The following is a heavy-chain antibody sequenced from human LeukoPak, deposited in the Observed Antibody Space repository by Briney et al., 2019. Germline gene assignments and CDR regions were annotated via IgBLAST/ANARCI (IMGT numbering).Heavy chain of an antibody. Sequence: GGSLRLSCAASGFTHSNYWMTWVRQAPGKGLEWVANIKPDGSEKYYVDSVKGRFTISRDNSKNTLYLQMNSLRAEDTAVYYCAKSRPPYYDILTGAQGGFDIWGQGTMVTVSS. CDR1: GFTHSNYW. V-gene: IGHV3-7*03. J-gene: IGHJ3*02. D-gene: IGHD3-9*01. CDR3: AKSRPPYYDILTGAQGGFDI. CDR2: IKPDGSEK.